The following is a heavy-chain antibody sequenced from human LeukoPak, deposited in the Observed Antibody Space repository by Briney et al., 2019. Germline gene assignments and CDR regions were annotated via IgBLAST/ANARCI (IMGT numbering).Heavy chain of an antibody. V-gene: IGHV4-39*07. CDR2: IYYSGST. CDR3: ARDLPPSPGGVNYFDY. J-gene: IGHJ4*02. CDR1: GGSISSSSYY. D-gene: IGHD3-3*01. Sequence: SETLSLTCTVSGGSISSSSYYWGWIRQPPGKGLEWIGSIYYSGSTYYNPSLKSRVTISVDTSKNQFSLKLSSVAAADTAVYYCARDLPPSPGGVNYFDYWGQGTLVTVSS.